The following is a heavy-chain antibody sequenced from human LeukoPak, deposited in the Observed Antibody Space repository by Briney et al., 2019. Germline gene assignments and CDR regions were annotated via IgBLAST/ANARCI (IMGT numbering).Heavy chain of an antibody. CDR3: ARGKEGTTTLVYDY. CDR1: GYTFSNYG. V-gene: IGHV1-18*01. Sequence: ASVKVSCKASGYTFSNYGISWVRQAPGQGLEWVGWIRGDNGNTNYAQKFQGRVTMTTETSTSTAYMELRSLRSDDTAVYYCARGKEGTTTLVYDYWGQGTLVTVSS. D-gene: IGHD1-26*01. CDR2: IRGDNGNT. J-gene: IGHJ4*02.